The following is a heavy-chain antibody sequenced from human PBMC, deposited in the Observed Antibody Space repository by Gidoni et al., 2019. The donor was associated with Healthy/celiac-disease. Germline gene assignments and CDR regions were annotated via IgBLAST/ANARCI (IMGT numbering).Heavy chain of an antibody. D-gene: IGHD6-13*01. J-gene: IGHJ4*01. CDR2: ISYDGSNK. CDR3: ARSHFIADSAGSY. CDR1: GFTFSSYA. V-gene: IGHV3-30-3*01. Sequence: QVQLVESGGGVVQPGRSLRLSCAASGFTFSSYAMHWVRQAPGKGLEWVAVISYDGSNKYYADSVKGRFTISRDNSKNTLYLQMNSLRAEDTAVYYCARSHFIADSAGSYWGQGTLVTVSS.